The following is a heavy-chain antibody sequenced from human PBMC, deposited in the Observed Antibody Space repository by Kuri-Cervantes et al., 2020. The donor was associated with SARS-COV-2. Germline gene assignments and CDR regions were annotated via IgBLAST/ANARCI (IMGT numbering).Heavy chain of an antibody. Sequence: GGSLRLSCAASAFTFSSYAMHWVRQAPGKELEWVAIISHDGKNKKCIASGKGRFTISRDNSQNTLYLHMKSLRSEDTAMYYCAKDRVGVQDFWGQGTLVTVSS. CDR2: ISHDGKNK. CDR1: AFTFSSYA. D-gene: IGHD2-21*01. CDR3: AKDRVGVQDF. J-gene: IGHJ4*02. V-gene: IGHV3-30*18.